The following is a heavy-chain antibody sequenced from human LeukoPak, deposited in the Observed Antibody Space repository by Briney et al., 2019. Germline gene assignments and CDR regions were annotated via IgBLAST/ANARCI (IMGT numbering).Heavy chain of an antibody. CDR3: ARSASSSSGPFDY. CDR2: IYYSGST. Sequence: SETLSLTCTVSGGSISSGGYYWSWIRQHPGKGLEWIGYIYYSGSTYYNPSLKSRVTISVDTSKNQFSLKLSSVTAADTAVYYCARSASSSSGPFDYWGQGTLVTVSS. V-gene: IGHV4-31*03. D-gene: IGHD6-13*01. CDR1: GGSISSGGYY. J-gene: IGHJ4*02.